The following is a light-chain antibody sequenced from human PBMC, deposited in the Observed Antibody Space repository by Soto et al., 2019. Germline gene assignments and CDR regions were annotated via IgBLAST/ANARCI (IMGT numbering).Light chain of an antibody. CDR3: QQSYSNLRT. J-gene: IGKJ1*01. CDR1: QSISSY. CDR2: AAS. Sequence: DIHMSQSPSSLSASVGYRFTITCRASQSISSYLNWYQQKPGKAPKLLIYAASSLQSGVPSRFSGSGSGTDFTLTISSLQPEDFEPYYCQQSYSNLRTFGQGTKVDIK. V-gene: IGKV1-39*01.